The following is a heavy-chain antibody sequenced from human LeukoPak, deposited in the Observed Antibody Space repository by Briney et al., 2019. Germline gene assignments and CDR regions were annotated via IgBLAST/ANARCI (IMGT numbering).Heavy chain of an antibody. CDR3: AKDSSSWSFSAFDY. Sequence: GRSLRLSCAASGFTFDDYAMHWVRQAPGKGLEWVSGISWNSGSIGYADSVKGRFTISRDNAKNSLYLQMNSLRAEDTALYYCAKDSSSWSFSAFDYWGRGTLVTVSS. CDR2: ISWNSGSI. D-gene: IGHD6-13*01. J-gene: IGHJ4*02. CDR1: GFTFDDYA. V-gene: IGHV3-9*01.